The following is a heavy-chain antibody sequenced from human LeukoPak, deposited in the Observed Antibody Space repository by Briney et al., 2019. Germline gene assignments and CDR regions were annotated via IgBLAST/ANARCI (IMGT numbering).Heavy chain of an antibody. Sequence: GGSLRLSCLASGFTFSSYWMSWVRQAPGKGLEWVANIKQDGSEKYYVDSVKGRFTISRDNAKNSLYLQMNSLRAEDTAVYYCARDRNPYNHDELDHWGQGSLVTVSS. J-gene: IGHJ4*02. D-gene: IGHD1-14*01. V-gene: IGHV3-7*01. CDR2: IKQDGSEK. CDR3: ARDRNPYNHDELDH. CDR1: GFTFSSYW.